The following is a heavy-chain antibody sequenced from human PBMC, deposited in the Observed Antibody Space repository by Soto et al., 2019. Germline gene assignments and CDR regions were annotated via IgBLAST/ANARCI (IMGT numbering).Heavy chain of an antibody. V-gene: IGHV3-66*04. CDR3: ARHGYSYGGGYFDY. D-gene: IGHD5-18*01. CDR1: GFTVSSNY. CDR2: IYSGGSA. Sequence: EVQLVESGGGLVQPGGSLRLSCAASGFTVSSNYMSWVRQAPGKGLEWVSVIYSGGSAYYADSVKGRFTISRDNSKNTLYLQMTGLRAEDTAVYYCARHGYSYGGGYFDYGGQGTLVTVSS. J-gene: IGHJ4*02.